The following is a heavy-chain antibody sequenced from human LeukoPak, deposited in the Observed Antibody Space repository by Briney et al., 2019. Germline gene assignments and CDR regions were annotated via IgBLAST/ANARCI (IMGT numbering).Heavy chain of an antibody. J-gene: IGHJ5*02. CDR1: GGSISSGGYC. Sequence: SETLSLTCTVSGGSISSGGYCWSWIRQHPGKGLEWIGYIYYSGSTYYNPSLTRRVTISVDTSKNQFSLKLSSVTAADTAVYYWARWWGSGYPTWFDPWGQGTLVTVSS. CDR3: ARWWGSGYPTWFDP. V-gene: IGHV4-31*03. CDR2: IYYSGST. D-gene: IGHD3-3*01.